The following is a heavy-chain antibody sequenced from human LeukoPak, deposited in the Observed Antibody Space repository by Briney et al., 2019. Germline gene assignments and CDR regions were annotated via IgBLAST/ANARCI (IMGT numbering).Heavy chain of an antibody. CDR3: AREYYDFWSGLYYFDY. Sequence: GGSLRLSCAASGFTVSSNYMTWVRQAPGKGLEWVSVIYSGGSTYYADSVKGRFTISRDKSKNTLYLQMNSLRAEDTAVYYCAREYYDFWSGLYYFDYWGQGTLVTVSS. CDR2: IYSGGST. J-gene: IGHJ4*02. V-gene: IGHV3-53*01. CDR1: GFTVSSNY. D-gene: IGHD3-3*01.